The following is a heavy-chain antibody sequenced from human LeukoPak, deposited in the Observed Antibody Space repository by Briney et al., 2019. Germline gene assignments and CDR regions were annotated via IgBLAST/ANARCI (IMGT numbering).Heavy chain of an antibody. J-gene: IGHJ4*02. Sequence: PGGSLRLSCAASGFTFSNYGMHWVRQAPGKGLEWVAVISYDGTKYYADSVKGRFTISRDNSKNTLYLQMNRLRAEDTAVYYCAKDLTGYSALADYWGQGTLVTVSS. V-gene: IGHV3-30*18. D-gene: IGHD3-9*01. CDR1: GFTFSNYG. CDR3: AKDLTGYSALADY. CDR2: ISYDGTK.